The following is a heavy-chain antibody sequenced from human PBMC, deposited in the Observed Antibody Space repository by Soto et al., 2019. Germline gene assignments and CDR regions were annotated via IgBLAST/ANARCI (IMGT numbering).Heavy chain of an antibody. J-gene: IGHJ4*02. Sequence: QVQLVQSGTEVKKPGASVKVSCKASGYTFTSHTIHWMRQAPGQSLEWMAWINVNNDNTKYSHKFQGRVSLTTDTSESTVYMELSSVRSEDTAVYYCARSSFTAVDYWGQGTLVSVSS. CDR3: ARSSFTAVDY. CDR1: GYTFTSHT. CDR2: INVNNDNT. D-gene: IGHD5-18*01. V-gene: IGHV1-3*01.